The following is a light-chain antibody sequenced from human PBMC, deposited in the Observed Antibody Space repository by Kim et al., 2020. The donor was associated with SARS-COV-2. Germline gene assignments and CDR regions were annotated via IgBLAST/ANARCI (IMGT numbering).Light chain of an antibody. CDR2: QAY. Sequence: LAESFGDRVTIPCRASQSISKWLAWYQQKTGKAPKLLIYQAYSLESGVPSRFSGSGFGTDFTLTISSLQPDDFATYYCQHYNTYSFGQGTKVDIK. V-gene: IGKV1-5*03. J-gene: IGKJ1*01. CDR1: QSISKW. CDR3: QHYNTYS.